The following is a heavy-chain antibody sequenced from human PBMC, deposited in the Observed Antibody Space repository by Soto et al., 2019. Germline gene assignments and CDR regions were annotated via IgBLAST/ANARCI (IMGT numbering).Heavy chain of an antibody. Sequence: QVQLQESGPGLVKPSETLSLTCAGADDGPYWWSGVRQSPGKGLEWTGEICRGGTINSNPALKSRVSMSLDTAKNQLSLTLNSVNAADKALYYCATQAISYSWDVWGQGTTVTVSS. V-gene: IGHV4-4*02. J-gene: IGHJ6*02. CDR2: ICRGGTI. CDR1: DDGPYW. D-gene: IGHD2-15*01. CDR3: ATQAISYSWDV.